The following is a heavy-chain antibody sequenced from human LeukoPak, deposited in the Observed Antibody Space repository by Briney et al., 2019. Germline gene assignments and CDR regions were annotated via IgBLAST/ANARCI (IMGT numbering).Heavy chain of an antibody. CDR3: AKDRGYSILNWFDP. D-gene: IGHD4-11*01. CDR2: ISWNSGSI. CDR1: GFTFDDYA. V-gene: IGHV3-9*01. Sequence: PGGSLRLSCVASGFTFDDYAMDWVRQAPGKGLEWVSGISWNSGSIGYADSVKGRFTISRDNAKNSLYLQMNSLRAEDTALYYCAKDRGYSILNWFDPWGQGTLVTVSS. J-gene: IGHJ5*02.